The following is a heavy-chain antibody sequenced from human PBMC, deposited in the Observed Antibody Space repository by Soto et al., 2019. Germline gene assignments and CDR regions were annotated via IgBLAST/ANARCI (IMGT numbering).Heavy chain of an antibody. CDR1: GGTFSSYA. J-gene: IGHJ6*02. CDR3: ARVNSYGSYYYYGMDV. CDR2: IIPIVGTA. Sequence: SVKVSCTASGGTFSSYAISWVRQAPGQGLEWMGGIIPIVGTANYAQKFQGRVTITADESTSTAYMELSSLRSEDTAVYHCARVNSYGSYYYYGMDVWGQGTTVTVSS. D-gene: IGHD5-18*01. V-gene: IGHV1-69*13.